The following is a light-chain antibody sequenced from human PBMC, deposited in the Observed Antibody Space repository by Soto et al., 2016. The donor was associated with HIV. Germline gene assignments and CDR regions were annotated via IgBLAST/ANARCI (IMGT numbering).Light chain of an antibody. V-gene: IGLV3-21*03. CDR3: QVWDVSSDLVV. J-gene: IGLJ2*01. CDR2: DDS. CDR1: SVGSKS. Sequence: SYELSQPPSLSVAPRKTARITCGGDSVGSKSVQWYQQKPGQAPVLVVYDDSDRPSGIPERFSGSNSGNTATLTISGVEAGDEADYYCQVWDVSSDLVVFGGGTKLTVL.